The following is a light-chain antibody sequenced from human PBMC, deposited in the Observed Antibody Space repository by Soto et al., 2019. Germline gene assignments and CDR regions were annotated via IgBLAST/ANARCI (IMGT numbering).Light chain of an antibody. Sequence: QSVLTQPPSVSGAPGQRVTISCTGSSSNIGAGYDVNWYQHVPGTAPKLLIYDNNNWPSGVPDRFSGSKSGTSASLAITGLQAEDEADYYCQSYDSGLSSYIFGTGTKVTVL. CDR2: DNN. J-gene: IGLJ1*01. CDR1: SSNIGAGYD. CDR3: QSYDSGLSSYI. V-gene: IGLV1-40*01.